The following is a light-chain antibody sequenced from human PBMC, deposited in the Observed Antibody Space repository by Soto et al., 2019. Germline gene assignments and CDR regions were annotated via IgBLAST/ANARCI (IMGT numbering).Light chain of an antibody. Sequence: EKVMTEAPATLSVSPGERATLSCRASQSVSSNLALYQQKPGQAPRLLIYGASTRATGIPARFSGSGSGTEFTLTISSLQSEDFAVYYCQQYNNWPPITFGQGTRLEIK. CDR1: QSVSSN. CDR2: GAS. CDR3: QQYNNWPPIT. V-gene: IGKV3-15*01. J-gene: IGKJ5*01.